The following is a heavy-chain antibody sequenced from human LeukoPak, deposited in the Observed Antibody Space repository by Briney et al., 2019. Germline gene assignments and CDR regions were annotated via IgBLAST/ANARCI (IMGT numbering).Heavy chain of an antibody. V-gene: IGHV4-34*01. D-gene: IGHD5-24*01. CDR2: IIHSGST. CDR3: ARGFDFDGYLTRAGAFDI. CDR1: GGSFSGYY. Sequence: SETVSLTCAVYGGSFSGYYWSWIRQPPGKGLEWIGEIIHSGSTNYNPSLKSRVTISVDTSKNQFSLKLSSVTAADTAVYYCARGFDFDGYLTRAGAFDIWGQGTMVTVSS. J-gene: IGHJ3*02.